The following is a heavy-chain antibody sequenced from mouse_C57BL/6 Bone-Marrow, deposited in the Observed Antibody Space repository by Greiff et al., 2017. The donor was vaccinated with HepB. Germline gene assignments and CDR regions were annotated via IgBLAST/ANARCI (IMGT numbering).Heavy chain of an antibody. CDR1: GYTFTDYY. CDR2: INPNNGGT. D-gene: IGHD1-1*01. J-gene: IGHJ1*03. CDR3: ATSYYYDLWYFDV. Sequence: EVQLHQSGPELVKPGASVKISCKASGYTFTDYYMNWVKQSHGKSLEWIGDINPNNGGTSYNQKFKGKATLTVDKSSSTAYMELRSLTSEDSAVYYCATSYYYDLWYFDVWGTGTTVTVSS. V-gene: IGHV1-26*01.